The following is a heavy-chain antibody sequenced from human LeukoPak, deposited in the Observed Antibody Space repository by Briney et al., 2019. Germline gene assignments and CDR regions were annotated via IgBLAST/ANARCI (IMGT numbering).Heavy chain of an antibody. CDR3: ARDHAYDILTGYSISWFDP. CDR2: LYPGGST. V-gene: IGHV3-66*01. CDR1: GFTVSSSY. D-gene: IGHD3-9*01. J-gene: IGHJ5*02. Sequence: GESLRLSCAASGFTVSSSYMSWVLQAPGKGLELVSVLYPGGSTYIADSVKGRFSISRDNSNNTLNLQMNSLRVEDTAVYYCARDHAYDILTGYSISWFDPWGQGTLVTVSS.